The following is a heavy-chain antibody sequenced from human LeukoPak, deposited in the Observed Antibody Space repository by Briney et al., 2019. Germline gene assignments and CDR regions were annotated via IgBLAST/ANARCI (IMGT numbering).Heavy chain of an antibody. CDR1: GFTFSSYS. CDR3: ARDKSIAAAGTLDY. D-gene: IGHD6-13*01. V-gene: IGHV3-48*04. J-gene: IGHJ4*02. Sequence: GGSLRLSCAASGFTFSSYSMNWVRQAPGKGLEWVSYISSSSSTIYYADSVKGRFTISRGNAKNSLYLQMNSLRAEDMAVYYCARDKSIAAAGTLDYWGQGTLVTVSS. CDR2: ISSSSSTI.